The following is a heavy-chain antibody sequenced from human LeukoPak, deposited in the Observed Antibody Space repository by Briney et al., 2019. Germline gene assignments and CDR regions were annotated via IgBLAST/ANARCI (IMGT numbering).Heavy chain of an antibody. V-gene: IGHV3-53*01. J-gene: IGHJ4*02. CDR1: GFTVSSNY. Sequence: GGSLRLSCAASGFTVSSNYMSWVRQAPGKGLEWVSVIYSGGSTYYADSVKGRFTISRDNAKNSLYLQMNSLRAEDTAVYYCARDEVGDYGDYWGQGTLVTVSS. CDR3: ARDEVGDYGDY. D-gene: IGHD1-26*01. CDR2: IYSGGST.